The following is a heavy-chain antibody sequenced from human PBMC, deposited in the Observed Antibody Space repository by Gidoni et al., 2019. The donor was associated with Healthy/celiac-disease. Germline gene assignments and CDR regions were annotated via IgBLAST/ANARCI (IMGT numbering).Heavy chain of an antibody. J-gene: IGHJ3*02. CDR3: ARPSSEARFWFGTGLGAFDI. CDR2: IYYSGST. CDR1: GGSISSRSYY. Sequence: QLQLQESAPGLVKPSETLSLTCTVSGGSISSRSYYWGWIRQPPGKGLEWIGSIYYSGSTYYNPSLKSRVTISVDTSKNQFSLKLSSVTAADTAVYYCARPSSEARFWFGTGLGAFDIWGQGTMVTVSS. V-gene: IGHV4-39*01. D-gene: IGHD3-10*01.